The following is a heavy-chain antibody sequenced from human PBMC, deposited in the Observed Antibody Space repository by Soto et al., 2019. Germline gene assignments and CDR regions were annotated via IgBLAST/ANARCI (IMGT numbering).Heavy chain of an antibody. Sequence: EVQLVESGGGLFQPGGSLRLSCAASGFTFNNYWIHWVRQAPGKGLVWVSRIKYDATSTNYADSVKGRVAISRENAKNTVYLKMPSLRGDDTAVSYCARGALGSYYFDSWGQGTLVTVSS. D-gene: IGHD3-16*01. V-gene: IGHV3-74*01. CDR3: ARGALGSYYFDS. CDR1: GFTFNNYW. J-gene: IGHJ4*02. CDR2: IKYDATST.